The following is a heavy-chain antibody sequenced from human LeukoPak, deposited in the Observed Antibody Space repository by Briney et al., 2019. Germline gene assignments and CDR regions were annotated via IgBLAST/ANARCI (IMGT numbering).Heavy chain of an antibody. CDR2: IYYSGST. CDR3: ARGEWELDY. CDR1: GFTFSSYN. V-gene: IGHV4-59*01. D-gene: IGHD1-26*01. Sequence: GSLRLSCAAPGFTFSSYNMNWVRQAPGKGLEWIGYIYYSGSTNYNPSLKSRVTISVDTSKNQFSLKLSSVTAADTAVYYCARGEWELDYWGQGTLVTVSS. J-gene: IGHJ4*02.